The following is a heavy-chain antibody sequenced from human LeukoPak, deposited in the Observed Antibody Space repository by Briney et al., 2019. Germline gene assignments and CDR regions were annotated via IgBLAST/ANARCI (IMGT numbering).Heavy chain of an antibody. V-gene: IGHV3-48*04. CDR3: ARAPTIGTTAIFDY. CDR2: ISSSSNTI. D-gene: IGHD5-24*01. J-gene: IGHJ4*02. CDR1: GFTFSTYA. Sequence: GGSLRLSCEASGFTFSTYAINWDRQAPGKGPEWVSYISSSSNTIYYADSVKGRFTISRDNAKNSLFLQMNSLGAEDTAVYYCARAPTIGTTAIFDYWGQGTLVTVSS.